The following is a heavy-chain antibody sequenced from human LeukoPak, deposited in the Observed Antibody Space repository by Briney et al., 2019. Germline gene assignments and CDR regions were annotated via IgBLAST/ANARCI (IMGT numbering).Heavy chain of an antibody. D-gene: IGHD2-8*02. V-gene: IGHV4-34*01. CDR3: ARGLGRWWRDFHY. J-gene: IGHJ4*02. CDR1: GGSFSDYY. CDR2: IHHSGST. Sequence: SETLSLTCAVYGGSFSDYYWSWIRQPPGKGLEWMGEIHHSGSTNNKPSFKSRVTILVNTPKNQFTLKLSSVTAADPAVYYCARGLGRWWRDFHYWGQGTLVTVSS.